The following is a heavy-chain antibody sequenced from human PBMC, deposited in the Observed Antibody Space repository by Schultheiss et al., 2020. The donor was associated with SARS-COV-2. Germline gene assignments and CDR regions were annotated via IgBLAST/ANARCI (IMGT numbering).Heavy chain of an antibody. CDR1: GGSFSGYY. D-gene: IGHD3-3*01. J-gene: IGHJ6*02. V-gene: IGHV4-59*01. CDR2: IYYSGST. CDR3: ARTQGYWSGYYNYYYYGMDV. Sequence: SETLSLTCAVYGGSFSGYYWSWIRQPPGKGLEWIGYIYYSGSTYYNPSLKSRVTISVDTSKNQFSLKLSSVTAADTAVYYCARTQGYWSGYYNYYYYGMDVWGQGTTVTVSS.